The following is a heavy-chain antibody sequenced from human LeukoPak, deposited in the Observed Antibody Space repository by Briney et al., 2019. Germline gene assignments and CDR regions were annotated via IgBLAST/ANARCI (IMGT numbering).Heavy chain of an antibody. CDR2: IYYSGST. Sequence: SETLSLTCTVSGGSISSSSYYWGWIRQPPGKGLEWIGSIYYSGSTYYNPSLKSRVTISVDTSKNQFSLKLSSVTAADTAVYYSATHTTDVVVFDYWGQGTLVTVSS. CDR1: GGSISSSSYY. V-gene: IGHV4-39*01. D-gene: IGHD4-11*01. CDR3: ATHTTDVVVFDY. J-gene: IGHJ4*02.